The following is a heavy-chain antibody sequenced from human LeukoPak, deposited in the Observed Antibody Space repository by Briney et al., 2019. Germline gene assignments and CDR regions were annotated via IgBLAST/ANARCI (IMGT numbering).Heavy chain of an antibody. Sequence: PGGSLRLSCAASGFTFSDYYMSWIRQAPGKGLEWVSYISSSGGTIYYADSVKGRFTISRDNAKNSLYLQMNSLRAEDTAVYYCARPLGYCSSTSCSPSSYYYYMDVWGKGTTVTVSS. CDR2: ISSSGGTI. J-gene: IGHJ6*03. D-gene: IGHD2-2*01. V-gene: IGHV3-11*04. CDR3: ARPLGYCSSTSCSPSSYYYYMDV. CDR1: GFTFSDYY.